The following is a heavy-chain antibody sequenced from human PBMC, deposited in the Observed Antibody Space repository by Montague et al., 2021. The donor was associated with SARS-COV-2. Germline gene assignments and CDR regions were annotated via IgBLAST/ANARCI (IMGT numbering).Heavy chain of an antibody. CDR2: IYYTGVV. J-gene: IGHJ6*02. V-gene: IGHV4-59*01. D-gene: IGHD3-22*01. Sequence: SETLSLTCSVSGDSISGYFWSWIRQPPGKGLEWMGYIYYTGVVDYNPSLRCRLTLSVDTSSDQVSLRLTSLSTADTAVYYCARENRPYDSAGVFKYGMDVWGPGTTVTVSS. CDR1: GDSISGYF. CDR3: ARENRPYDSAGVFKYGMDV.